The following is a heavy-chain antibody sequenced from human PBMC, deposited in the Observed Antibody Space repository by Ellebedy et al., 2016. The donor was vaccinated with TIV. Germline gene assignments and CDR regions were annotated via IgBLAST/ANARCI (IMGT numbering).Heavy chain of an antibody. J-gene: IGHJ3*01. V-gene: IGHV3-23*01. D-gene: IGHD3-22*01. CDR3: AKDRPYYYDSRGYSDAFDV. CDR1: GFTFNSYA. Sequence: GGSLRLPXAASGFTFNSYAMSWVRLAPGKGLEWVSVISGSGGSTYYADSVKGRFTISRDNSKNTLYLQMNSLRGEDTAVYYCAKDRPYYYDSRGYSDAFDVWGQGTMVTVSS. CDR2: ISGSGGST.